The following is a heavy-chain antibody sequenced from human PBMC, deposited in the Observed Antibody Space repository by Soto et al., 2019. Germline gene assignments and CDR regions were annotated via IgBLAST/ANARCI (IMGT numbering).Heavy chain of an antibody. D-gene: IGHD3-10*01. J-gene: IGHJ4*02. CDR1: GGSFSGYY. CDR3: ARRLYGSGSYYNY. Sequence: QVQLRQWGAGLLKPSETLSLTCAVYGGSFSGYYWSWIRQPPGKGLEWIGEINHSGSTNYNPSLKSRVTISVDTSKNQFSLKLSSVTAADTAVYYCARRLYGSGSYYNYWGQGTLVTVSS. CDR2: INHSGST. V-gene: IGHV4-34*01.